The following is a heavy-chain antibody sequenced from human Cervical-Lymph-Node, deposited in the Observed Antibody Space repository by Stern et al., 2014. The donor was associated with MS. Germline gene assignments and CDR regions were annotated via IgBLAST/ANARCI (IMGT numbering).Heavy chain of an antibody. CDR1: GFSLSTSGVG. Sequence: QVTLKESGPTLVKPTQTLTLTCTFSGFSLSTSGVGVGWIRQPPGKALEWLALLYWTDDRRYSPSLKSRLTITKDTSKNQVVLTMTNMDPVDTATYYCAHDYHDILTGYYNSRFASWGHGTLVTVSS. CDR3: AHDYHDILTGYYNSRFAS. CDR2: LYWTDDR. D-gene: IGHD3-9*01. J-gene: IGHJ4*01. V-gene: IGHV2-5*01.